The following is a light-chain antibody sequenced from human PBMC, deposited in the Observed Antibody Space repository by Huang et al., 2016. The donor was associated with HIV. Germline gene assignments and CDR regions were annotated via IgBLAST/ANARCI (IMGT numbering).Light chain of an antibody. V-gene: IGKV1-39*01. Sequence: EIQLTQSPSSLSASVGDGITITCRASENLVYSLSWFRQRPGRAPEALIYAAARLHAGVPSKCSATGSGANFTLSIDGLGPEDFATYYCQQSRSLPRTYGGGTKVDI. CDR2: AAA. CDR3: QQSRSLPRT. CDR1: ENLVYS. J-gene: IGKJ4*01.